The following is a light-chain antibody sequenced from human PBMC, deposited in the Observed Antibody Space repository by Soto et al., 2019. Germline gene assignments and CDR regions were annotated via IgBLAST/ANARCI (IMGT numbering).Light chain of an antibody. CDR1: QSVSNNY. J-gene: IGKJ1*01. CDR2: GAS. CDR3: QQYGSSGT. V-gene: IGKV3-20*01. Sequence: EIVLTQSPGTLSLSPGERGTLSCRASQSVSNNYLAWYQQKPGQAPRPLIYGASNRATGIPDRFSGSGSGTDFTLTISRMEPEDFAVYDCQQYGSSGTFGQGTKVDIK.